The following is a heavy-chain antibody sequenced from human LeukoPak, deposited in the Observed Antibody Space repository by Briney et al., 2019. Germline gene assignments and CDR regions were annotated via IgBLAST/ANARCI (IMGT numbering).Heavy chain of an antibody. CDR3: ARWNTARTQKGGFDP. J-gene: IGHJ5*02. CDR2: IYSGGST. Sequence: GGSLRLSCAASGFTVSSNYMSWVRQAPGKGLEWVSVIYSGGSTYYADSVRGRFTISRDNSKNTLYLQMNSLRAEDTAVYYCARWNTARTQKGGFDPWGQGTLVTVSS. CDR1: GFTVSSNY. V-gene: IGHV3-66*01. D-gene: IGHD5-18*01.